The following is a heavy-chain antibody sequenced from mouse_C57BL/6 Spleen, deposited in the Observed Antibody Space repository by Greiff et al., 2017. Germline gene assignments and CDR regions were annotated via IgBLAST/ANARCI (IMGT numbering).Heavy chain of an antibody. CDR3: ARYHYYGSSWGYFDV. V-gene: IGHV1-81*01. CDR2: IYPRSGNT. Sequence: VKLMESGAELARPGASVKLSCKASGYTFTSYGISWVKQRTGQGLEWIGEIYPRSGNTYYNEKFKGKATLTADKSSSTAYMELRSLTSEDSAVYFCARYHYYGSSWGYFDVWGTGTTVTVSS. CDR1: GYTFTSYG. J-gene: IGHJ1*03. D-gene: IGHD1-1*01.